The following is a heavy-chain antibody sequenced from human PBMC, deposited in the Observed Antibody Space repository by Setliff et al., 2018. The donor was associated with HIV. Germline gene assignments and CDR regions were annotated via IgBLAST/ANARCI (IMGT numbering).Heavy chain of an antibody. CDR3: ARDWAAPYYYGMDV. D-gene: IGHD3-16*01. CDR2: IYYSGST. CDR1: GGSISSSSYY. Sequence: PSETLSLTCTVSGGSISSSSYYWGWIRQPPGKGLEWIGSIYYSGSTYYNPSLKSRVTISVDTSKNQFSLKSSSVTAADTAVYYCARDWAAPYYYGMDVWGQGTTVTVSS. V-gene: IGHV4-39*02. J-gene: IGHJ6*02.